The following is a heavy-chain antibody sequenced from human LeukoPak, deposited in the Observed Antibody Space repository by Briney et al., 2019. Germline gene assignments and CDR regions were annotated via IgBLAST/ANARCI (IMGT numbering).Heavy chain of an antibody. J-gene: IGHJ4*02. CDR1: GFTFSSYG. CDR3: ARGPTYYYDSSGPKGFDY. CDR2: IWYDGSNK. D-gene: IGHD3-22*01. Sequence: GGSLRLSCAASGFTFSSYGMHWVRQAPGKGLEWVAVIWYDGSNKYYADSVKGRFTISRDNSKNTLYLQMNSLRAEDTAVYHCARGPTYYYDSSGPKGFDYWGQGTLVTVSS. V-gene: IGHV3-33*01.